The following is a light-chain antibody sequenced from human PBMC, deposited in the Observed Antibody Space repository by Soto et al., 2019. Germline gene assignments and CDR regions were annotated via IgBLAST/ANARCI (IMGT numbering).Light chain of an antibody. J-gene: IGKJ4*01. Sequence: EIVMTQSPATLSVSPGERATLSCRASQSVSSNLAWYQQKPGQAPRLLIYGASTRATGIPARFSGSGSGTEFTLTFSSLQSEDFAVYYCQQFNNWPPLTFGGGTKVEI. V-gene: IGKV3-15*01. CDR3: QQFNNWPPLT. CDR1: QSVSSN. CDR2: GAS.